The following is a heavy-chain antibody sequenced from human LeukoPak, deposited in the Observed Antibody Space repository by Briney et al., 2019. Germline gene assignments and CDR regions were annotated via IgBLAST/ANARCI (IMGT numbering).Heavy chain of an antibody. D-gene: IGHD2-15*01. Sequence: ASVKVSCKASGYTFTGYYMHWVRQAPRQGLEWMGWINPNSGGTNYAQKFQGRVTMTRDTSISTAYMELSRLRSDDTAVYYCARGEDASGDYFDYWGQGTLVTVSS. CDR3: ARGEDASGDYFDY. J-gene: IGHJ4*02. V-gene: IGHV1-2*02. CDR2: INPNSGGT. CDR1: GYTFTGYY.